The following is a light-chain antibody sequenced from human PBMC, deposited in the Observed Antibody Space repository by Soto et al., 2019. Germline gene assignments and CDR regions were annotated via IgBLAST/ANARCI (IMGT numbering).Light chain of an antibody. CDR2: GAS. Sequence: DIQMTQSPSTLSASVGDRVPITCRASQSISTWLAWYQQKPGKAPKLLIYGASSLQSGVPSRFSGSGSGRDFTLTISSLQPEDFATYYCLLDYAYFWAFGQGTKVDI. CDR3: LLDYAYFWA. CDR1: QSISTW. V-gene: IGKV1-5*01. J-gene: IGKJ1*01.